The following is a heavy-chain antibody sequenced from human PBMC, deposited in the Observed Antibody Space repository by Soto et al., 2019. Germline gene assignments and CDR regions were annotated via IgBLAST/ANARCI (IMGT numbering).Heavy chain of an antibody. CDR1: GDSINNGGHY. V-gene: IGHV4-31*03. Sequence: QVQLQESGPGLVKPSQTLSLTCNVSGDSINNGGHYWSWIRQPPGKGLGWIGFIYYSGTTYYNPSLKSRVTISVHTSKIQFSLKLNSVTAADTAVYYCARSAVGATKSGFDSWGQGTLVTVSS. J-gene: IGHJ4*02. D-gene: IGHD1-26*01. CDR2: IYYSGTT. CDR3: ARSAVGATKSGFDS.